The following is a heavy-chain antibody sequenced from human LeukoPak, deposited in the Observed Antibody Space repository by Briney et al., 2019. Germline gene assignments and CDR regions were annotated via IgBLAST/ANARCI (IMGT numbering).Heavy chain of an antibody. CDR2: ISGSGVST. J-gene: IGHJ4*02. Sequence: PGGSLRLSCAASGFRFSSYAMSWVRQAPGKGLEWVSAISGSGVSTYYADSVKGRFTISRDNSKNTLYLQLNSLRAEDTAVYYCARDVGEQWLVGGFDYWGQGTLVTVSS. CDR3: ARDVGEQWLVGGFDY. D-gene: IGHD6-19*01. V-gene: IGHV3-23*01. CDR1: GFRFSSYA.